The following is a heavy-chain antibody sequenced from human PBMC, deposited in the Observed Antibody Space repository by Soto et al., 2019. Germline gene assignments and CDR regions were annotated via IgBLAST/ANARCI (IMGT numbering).Heavy chain of an antibody. CDR1: GFTFSSYA. CDR2: ISYDGSKK. CDR3: ARGNDDPRYYYYGMDV. D-gene: IGHD3-10*01. V-gene: IGHV3-30-3*01. J-gene: IGHJ6*02. Sequence: QVQLVESGGGVVQPGRSLRLSCAASGFTFSSYAMNWVRRVPGKGLGWVAVISYDGSKKYYADPVKGRFTISRDNSKNTLYLQMNSLRAEDTAVYYCARGNDDPRYYYYGMDVWGQGTTVTVSS.